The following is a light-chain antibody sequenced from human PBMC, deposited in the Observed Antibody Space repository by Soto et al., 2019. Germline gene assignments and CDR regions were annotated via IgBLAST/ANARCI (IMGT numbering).Light chain of an antibody. CDR2: GVS. V-gene: IGLV2-14*01. J-gene: IGLJ3*02. CDR3: QSYDSTLNGWI. CDR1: SRDVGGYNF. Sequence: QSVLTQPASVSGSPGQSITISCTGTSRDVGGYNFVSWYQHHPGKAPRLIIYGVSNRPSGVSNRFSGSKSGNTASLTISGLQAEDEADYYCQSYDSTLNGWIFGGGTQLTVL.